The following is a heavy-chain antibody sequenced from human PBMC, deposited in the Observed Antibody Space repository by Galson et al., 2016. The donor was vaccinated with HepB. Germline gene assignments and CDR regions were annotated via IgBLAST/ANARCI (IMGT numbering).Heavy chain of an antibody. D-gene: IGHD6-19*01. CDR1: GFTFSSFA. Sequence: SLRLSCAASGFTFSSFAMHWVRQAPGKGLECMSSISSDGSDKFYADSVKGRFTISRDNSRNTLYLQMNSLRAEETAMYYCAKDTRRQWLVRGSLDDWGQGTLVTVSA. CDR3: AKDTRRQWLVRGSLDD. CDR2: ISSDGSDK. J-gene: IGHJ4*02. V-gene: IGHV3-30*18.